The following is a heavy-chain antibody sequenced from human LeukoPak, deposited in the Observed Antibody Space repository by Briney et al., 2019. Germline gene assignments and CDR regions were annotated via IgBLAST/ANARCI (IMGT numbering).Heavy chain of an antibody. Sequence: GGSLRLSCEVSGFTFTDYWMNWVRQAPGKGPEWVASIRQDGSEKTYVDSVKGRFTISRDNTKNSLSLQLNGLRAEDTAVYYCARDGTAAGLYFDLWGQGTMVTVSS. V-gene: IGHV3-7*01. D-gene: IGHD6-13*01. CDR3: ARDGTAAGLYFDL. CDR2: IRQDGSEK. CDR1: GFTFTDYW. J-gene: IGHJ4*01.